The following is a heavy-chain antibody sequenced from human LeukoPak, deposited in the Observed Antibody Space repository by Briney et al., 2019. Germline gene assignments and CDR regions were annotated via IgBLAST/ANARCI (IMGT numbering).Heavy chain of an antibody. CDR1: GYTLTSNY. CDR3: ARALGAYYDSSGYVDY. V-gene: IGHV1-46*01. CDR2: ISPSGGST. Sequence: ASVKVSCKAFGYTLTSNYMHWVRQAPGQGPEWMGVISPSGGSTTYAQKFQGRVTITADESTSTAYMELSSLRSEDTAVYYCARALGAYYDSSGYVDYWGQGTLVTVSS. J-gene: IGHJ4*02. D-gene: IGHD3-22*01.